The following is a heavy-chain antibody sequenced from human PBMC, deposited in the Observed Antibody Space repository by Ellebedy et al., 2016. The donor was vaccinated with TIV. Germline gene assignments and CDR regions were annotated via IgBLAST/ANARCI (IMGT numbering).Heavy chain of an antibody. D-gene: IGHD4-17*01. J-gene: IGHJ6*02. V-gene: IGHV3-30*01. CDR3: TVWVGGMDV. CDR1: GFTFSSYA. CDR2: IPHDGSNE. Sequence: GESLKISCAASGFTFSSYAMHWVRQAPGKGLEWVAAIPHDGSNEHYADSVKGRFTISRDSSKNTLYLQMNSLRPEDTAVYYTTVWVGGMDVWGQGTTVTVSS.